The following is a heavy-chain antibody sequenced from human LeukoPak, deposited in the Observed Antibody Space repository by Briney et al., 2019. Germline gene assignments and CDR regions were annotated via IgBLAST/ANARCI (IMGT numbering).Heavy chain of an antibody. V-gene: IGHV4-61*08. Sequence: SETLSLTCTVSGGSISSGGYYWSWIRQPPGKGLEWIGYIYYSGSTNYNPSLKSRVTISVDTSKNQFSLKLSSVTAADTAVYYCASTAAKSENYDSSGYHFDYWGQGTLVTVSS. J-gene: IGHJ4*02. CDR2: IYYSGST. CDR1: GGSISSGGYY. D-gene: IGHD3-22*01. CDR3: ASTAAKSENYDSSGYHFDY.